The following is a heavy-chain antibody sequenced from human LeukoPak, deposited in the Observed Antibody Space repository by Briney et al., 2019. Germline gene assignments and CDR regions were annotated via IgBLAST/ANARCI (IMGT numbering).Heavy chain of an antibody. D-gene: IGHD3-16*01. J-gene: IGHJ4*02. V-gene: IGHV3-23*01. Sequence: QPGGSLRLSCAASGFTFSSYTMNWVRQAPGKGLEWVSSISRSGESTFYADSVRGRFTISRDNSKNTVSLQMESLRAEDTALYYCAKDYAVGSIDYWGQGTLVTVSS. CDR1: GFTFSSYT. CDR3: AKDYAVGSIDY. CDR2: ISRSGEST.